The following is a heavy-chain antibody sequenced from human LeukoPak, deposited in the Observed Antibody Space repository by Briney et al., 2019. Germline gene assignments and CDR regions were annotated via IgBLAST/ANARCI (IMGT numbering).Heavy chain of an antibody. Sequence: GGSLRLSCAASGFTFSSYAMSWVRQAPGKGLEWVSAISGSGGSTYYADSVKGRFTISRDNSKNTLYLQMNSLRAEDTAVYYCAKDRGSSIAAADSLLFDYWGQRTLVTVSS. V-gene: IGHV3-23*01. CDR1: GFTFSSYA. J-gene: IGHJ4*02. CDR3: AKDRGSSIAAADSLLFDY. D-gene: IGHD6-13*01. CDR2: ISGSGGST.